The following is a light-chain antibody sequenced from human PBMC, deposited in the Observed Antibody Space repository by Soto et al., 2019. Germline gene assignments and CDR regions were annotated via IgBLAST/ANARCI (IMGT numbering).Light chain of an antibody. CDR3: QQSYRTPPT. J-gene: IGKJ2*01. V-gene: IGKV1-39*01. CDR2: SAS. Sequence: DIPMTQSPSSLSASVGDRVTITCRASQSTSDYLNWYQQKPGKAPKLLIYSASNLQSGVPSRFSGSGSGTDFTLTISSLQPEDFGTYYCQQSYRTPPTFGQGTQLEIK. CDR1: QSTSDY.